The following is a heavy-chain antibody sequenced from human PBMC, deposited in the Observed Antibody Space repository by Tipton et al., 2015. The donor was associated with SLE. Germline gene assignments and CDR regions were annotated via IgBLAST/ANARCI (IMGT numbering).Heavy chain of an antibody. Sequence: GSLRLSCAVSGFPFSTYSMNWVRQAPGKGLEWVSYIDSGSRTIFYADSVKGRFTISRDNAKNLLYLQINSLRDEDTAVYYCARWKVPYGIDVWGQGTTVTVSS. V-gene: IGHV3-48*02. CDR1: GFPFSTYS. J-gene: IGHJ6*02. D-gene: IGHD1-1*01. CDR2: IDSGSRTI. CDR3: ARWKVPYGIDV.